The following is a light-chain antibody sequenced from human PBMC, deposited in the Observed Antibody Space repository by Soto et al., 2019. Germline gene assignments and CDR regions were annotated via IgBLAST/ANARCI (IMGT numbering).Light chain of an antibody. J-gene: IGKJ1*01. CDR1: QSVSSY. CDR3: QQRSNWPPWT. V-gene: IGKV3-11*01. Sequence: VLTQSPATLSLSPGERATLSCRASQSVSSYLAWYQQKPGQAPRLLIYDASNRATGIPARFSGSGSGTDFTLTISSLETEDFAVYYCQQRSNWPPWTFGQGTKVDIK. CDR2: DAS.